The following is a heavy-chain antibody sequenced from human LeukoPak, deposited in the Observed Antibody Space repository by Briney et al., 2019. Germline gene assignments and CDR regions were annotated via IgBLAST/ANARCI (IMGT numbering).Heavy chain of an antibody. D-gene: IGHD3-22*01. CDR3: ASRPGYDSSGYLDY. V-gene: IGHV4-59*01. CDR2: IYYSGST. Sequence: TPSETLSLTCTVSGGSISSYYWSWIRQPPGKGLEWIGYIYYSGSTNYNPSLKSRVTISVDTSENQFSLKLSSVTAADTAVYYCASRPGYDSSGYLDYWGQGTLVTVSS. J-gene: IGHJ4*02. CDR1: GGSISSYY.